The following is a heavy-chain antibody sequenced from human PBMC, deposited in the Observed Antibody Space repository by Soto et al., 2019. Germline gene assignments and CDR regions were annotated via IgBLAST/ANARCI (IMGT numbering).Heavy chain of an antibody. V-gene: IGHV4-59*01. CDR3: ARDGSRYDFWSGPYYFDY. CDR2: IYYSGST. J-gene: IGHJ4*02. D-gene: IGHD3-3*01. CDR1: GGSISTYY. Sequence: PSETLSLTCTVSGGSISTYYWSWIRQPPGKGLEWIGYIYYSGSTNYNPSLKSRVTKSVDTSKNQFSLKLSSVSAADTAVFYFARDGSRYDFWSGPYYFDYWGQGTLVTVSS.